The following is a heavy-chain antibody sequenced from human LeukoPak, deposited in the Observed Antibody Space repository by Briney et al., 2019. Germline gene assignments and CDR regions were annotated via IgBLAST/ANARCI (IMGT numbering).Heavy chain of an antibody. CDR2: IYYSGST. Sequence: PSQTLSLTCTVSGGSISSGGYYWSWIRQPPGKGLEWIGYIYYSGSTNYNPSLKSRVTISVDTSKNQFSLKLSSVTAADTAVYYCATLEDYGDYFDYWGQGTLVTVSS. D-gene: IGHD3-16*01. CDR3: ATLEDYGDYFDY. CDR1: GGSISSGGYY. J-gene: IGHJ4*02. V-gene: IGHV4-61*08.